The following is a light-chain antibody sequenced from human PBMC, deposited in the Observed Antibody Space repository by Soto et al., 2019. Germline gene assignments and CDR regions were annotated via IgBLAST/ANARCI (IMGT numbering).Light chain of an antibody. CDR3: QHRSNWQT. J-gene: IGKJ1*01. V-gene: IGKV3D-11*02. CDR2: DAS. Sequence: EIVMTRSPAPLSVSPGERATLSCRASQSVSSNLAWYQQKPGQAPSLLIYDASNRATGIPARFSGSGSGTDFTLTIRSLEPEDFAVYYCQHRSNWQTFGQGTKVDIK. CDR1: QSVSSN.